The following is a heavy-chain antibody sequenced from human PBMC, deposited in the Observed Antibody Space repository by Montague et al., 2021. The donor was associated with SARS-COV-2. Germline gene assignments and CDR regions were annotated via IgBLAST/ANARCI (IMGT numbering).Heavy chain of an antibody. CDR3: ARGLPAGPNFGMDV. D-gene: IGHD2-2*01. CDR1: GDSVSGHSGA. V-gene: IGHV6-1*01. CDR2: TYYRSKWYY. Sequence: CAISGDSVSGHSGAWNWLRQSPSRGLEWLGRTYYRSKWYYNYGVSVESRITVNADTSKNQVFLQLNSVTPEDTAVYFCARGLPAGPNFGMDVWGQGTTVTVSS. J-gene: IGHJ6*02.